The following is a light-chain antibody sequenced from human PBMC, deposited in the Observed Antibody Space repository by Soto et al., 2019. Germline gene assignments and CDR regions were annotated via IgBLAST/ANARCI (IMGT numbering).Light chain of an antibody. V-gene: IGKV2-28*01. Sequence: DIVMTQSPLSLPVTPGEPAPISCRSSQSLLHSNEYNYLEWYLQRPGQSPHLLIYGGSNVAPGVPDRFSGSGSGTDFTLRISRVEADDVGVYYCMQTVQTPITFGQGTRLEIK. CDR2: GGS. CDR1: QSLLHSNEYNY. J-gene: IGKJ5*01. CDR3: MQTVQTPIT.